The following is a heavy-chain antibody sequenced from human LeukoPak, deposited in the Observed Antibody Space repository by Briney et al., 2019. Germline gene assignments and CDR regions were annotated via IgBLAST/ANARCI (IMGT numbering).Heavy chain of an antibody. Sequence: GGSLRLSCAASGFTFSSYEMNWVRQAPGKGLEWVSYIRSSGSTIYYADSVKGRFTISRDNAKNSLYLQMNSLRAEDTAVYYCARDSIQLWSSTYYFDYWGQGTLVTVSS. CDR1: GFTFSSYE. D-gene: IGHD5-18*01. CDR2: IRSSGSTI. J-gene: IGHJ4*02. CDR3: ARDSIQLWSSTYYFDY. V-gene: IGHV3-48*03.